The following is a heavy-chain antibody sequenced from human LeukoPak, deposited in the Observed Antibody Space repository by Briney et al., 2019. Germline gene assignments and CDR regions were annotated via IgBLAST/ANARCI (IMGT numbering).Heavy chain of an antibody. CDR2: ISYDGSNK. CDR1: GFTFSSYA. Sequence: GGSLRLSCAASGFTFSSYAMHWVRQAPGKGLEWVAVISYDGSNKYYADSVKGRFTISRDNSKNTLYLQMNSLRAEDTAVYYCARDGSVRGVIIPTLDYWGQGTLVTVPS. J-gene: IGHJ4*02. D-gene: IGHD3-10*01. CDR3: ARDGSVRGVIIPTLDY. V-gene: IGHV3-30*04.